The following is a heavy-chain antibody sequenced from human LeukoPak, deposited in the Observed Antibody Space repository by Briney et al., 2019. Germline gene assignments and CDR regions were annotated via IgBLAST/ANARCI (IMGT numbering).Heavy chain of an antibody. D-gene: IGHD6-19*01. CDR2: IYYSGST. CDR1: GGSISSSSYY. Sequence: SETLSLTCTVSGGSISSSSYYWGWIRQPPGKGLEWIGSIYYSGSTYYNPSLKSRVTISVDTSKNQFSLKLSSVTAADTAVYYCARHGAVADPEPYGFRLPDTPNYFDYWGQGTLVTVSS. J-gene: IGHJ4*02. V-gene: IGHV4-39*01. CDR3: ARHGAVADPEPYGFRLPDTPNYFDY.